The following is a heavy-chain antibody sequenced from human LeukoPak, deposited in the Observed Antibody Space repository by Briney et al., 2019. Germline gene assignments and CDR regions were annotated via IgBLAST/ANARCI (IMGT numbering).Heavy chain of an antibody. CDR1: GFTFSDHY. D-gene: IGHD6-19*01. CDR3: VRAGSGWYD. CDR2: TRNKANSYTT. V-gene: IGHV3-72*01. J-gene: IGHJ4*02. Sequence: PGGSLRLSCAASGFTFSDHYIDWVRQAPGKGLEWVGRTRNKANSYTTEYAASVKGRFSISRDDSKNSLYLQMNSLKSEDTAVYYCVRAGSGWYDWGQGTLVTVSS.